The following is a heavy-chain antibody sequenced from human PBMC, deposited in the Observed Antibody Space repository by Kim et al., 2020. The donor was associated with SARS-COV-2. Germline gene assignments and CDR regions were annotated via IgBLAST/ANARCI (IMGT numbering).Heavy chain of an antibody. CDR3: ARAEDCSSTSCTTSPRTHYYYYGMDV. CDR1: GDSVSSNSAA. Sequence: SQTLSLTCAISGDSVSSNSAAWNWIRQSPSRGLEWLGRTYYRSKWYNDYAVSVKSRITINPDTSKNQFSLQLNSVTPEDTAVYYCARAEDCSSTSCTTSPRTHYYYYGMDVWGQGTTVTVSS. D-gene: IGHD2-2*01. V-gene: IGHV6-1*01. J-gene: IGHJ6*02. CDR2: TYYRSKWYN.